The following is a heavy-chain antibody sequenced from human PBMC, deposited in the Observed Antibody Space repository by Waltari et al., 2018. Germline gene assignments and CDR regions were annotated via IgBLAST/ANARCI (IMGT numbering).Heavy chain of an antibody. V-gene: IGHV3-21*01. CDR3: ATGAVWGLDFDY. CDR2: ITSTRSHI. CDR1: GLTFRSNS. J-gene: IGHJ4*02. D-gene: IGHD3-16*01. Sequence: EVQLVESGGGMVKPGGALRLSCAASGLTFRSNSMNWVRQTPGKVRELASSITSTRSHIYYADSVSGRFTVSRYYAKNSLYLHMNSLRADDTAVYYCATGAVWGLDFDYWGQGSLVTVSS.